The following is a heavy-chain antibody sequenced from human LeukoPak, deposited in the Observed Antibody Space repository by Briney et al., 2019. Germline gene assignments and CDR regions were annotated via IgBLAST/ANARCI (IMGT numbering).Heavy chain of an antibody. CDR3: AKDAMIVVVTGAFNI. CDR1: GFTFDDYA. D-gene: IGHD3-22*01. CDR2: ISWNSGSI. V-gene: IGHV3-9*01. Sequence: GRSLRLSCAASGFTFDDYAMHWVRQAPGKGLEWVSGISWNSGSIGYADSVKGRFTISRDNAKNSLYLQMNSLRAEDTALYYCAKDAMIVVVTGAFNIWGQGTMVTVSS. J-gene: IGHJ3*02.